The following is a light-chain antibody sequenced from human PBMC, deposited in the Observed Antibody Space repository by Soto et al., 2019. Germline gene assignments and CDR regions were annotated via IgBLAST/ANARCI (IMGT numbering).Light chain of an antibody. CDR1: QSVSGY. V-gene: IGKV3-11*01. CDR3: QQRSNWQYT. J-gene: IGKJ2*01. CDR2: DTS. Sequence: ELVLTQSPATLSLSPGERATLSCRASQSVSGYSAWYQQKPGQAPRLLIYDTSNRATGIPARFSGSGSGTDSTLTISGLEPEDFAVYYCQQRSNWQYTFGLGTRLEIK.